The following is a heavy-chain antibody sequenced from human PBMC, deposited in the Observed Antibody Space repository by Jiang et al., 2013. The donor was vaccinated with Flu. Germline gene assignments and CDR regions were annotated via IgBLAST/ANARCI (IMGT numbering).Heavy chain of an antibody. CDR3: ARDFPFMVRGVILELDY. Sequence: VQLVESGGGLVQPGGSLRLSCAASGFTFSSYEMNWVRQAPGKGLEWVSYISSSGSTIYYADSVKGRFTISRDNAKNSLYLQMNSLRAEDTAVYYCARDFPFMVRGVILELDYWGQGTLVTVSS. V-gene: IGHV3-48*03. CDR2: ISSSGSTI. CDR1: GFTFSSYE. D-gene: IGHD3-10*01. J-gene: IGHJ4*02.